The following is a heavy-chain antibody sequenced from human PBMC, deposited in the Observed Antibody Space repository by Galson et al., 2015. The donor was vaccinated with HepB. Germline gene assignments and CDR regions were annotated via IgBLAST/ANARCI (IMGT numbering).Heavy chain of an antibody. J-gene: IGHJ3*02. D-gene: IGHD5-24*01. Sequence: SVKVSCKASGGTFSSYAISWVRQAPGQGLEWMGGIIPILGIANYAQKFQGRVTITADKSTSTAYMELSSLRSEDTAVYYCATGDGYNQGNAFDIWGQGTMVTVSS. CDR2: IIPILGIA. CDR3: ATGDGYNQGNAFDI. CDR1: GGTFSSYA. V-gene: IGHV1-69*10.